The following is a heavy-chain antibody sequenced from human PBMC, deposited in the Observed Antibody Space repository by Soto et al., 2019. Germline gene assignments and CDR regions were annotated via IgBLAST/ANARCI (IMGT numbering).Heavy chain of an antibody. Sequence: PGGSLRLSCAASGFTFNIYGIHFVRHSPDKGLEWVALISYDGSNQYYADSVKGRFTISRDNSKNTLFLQMNSLRADDTAVYYCAKDQASGQGSFDSWGQGTLVTVSS. CDR1: GFTFNIYG. J-gene: IGHJ4*02. CDR3: AKDQASGQGSFDS. CDR2: ISYDGSNQ. V-gene: IGHV3-30*18.